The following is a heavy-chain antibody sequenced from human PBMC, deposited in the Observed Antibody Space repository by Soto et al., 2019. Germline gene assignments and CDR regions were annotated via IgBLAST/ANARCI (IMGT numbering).Heavy chain of an antibody. J-gene: IGHJ4*02. CDR3: ARGWGYDSTDYYYAY. CDR2: IIPIFGTA. Sequence: QVQLVQSGAEVRKPGSSVRVSCKASGGSFNRHTISWVRQAPGQGLEGMGGIIPIFGTANHAQKLQGRVTIIADESTSTVYMELSSLRSDDTAIYYCARGWGYDSTDYYYAYWGQGTLVIVSS. CDR1: GGSFNRHT. D-gene: IGHD3-22*01. V-gene: IGHV1-69*01.